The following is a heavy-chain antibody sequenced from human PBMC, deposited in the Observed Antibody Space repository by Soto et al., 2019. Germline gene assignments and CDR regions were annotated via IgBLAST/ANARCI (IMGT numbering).Heavy chain of an antibody. CDR1: CFTFSVYS. CDR3: ARTDIVLLSDGTLTVDAFDI. J-gene: IGHJ3*02. V-gene: IGHV3-21*01. Sequence: EVQLVESGGGLVKPGGSLLLSCEVSCFTFSVYSMNWVRQTPGKGLEWVSSISSSSHYIYYADSVKGRFTISRDNAKNSLYITMTSLRAEDTAVYYCARTDIVLLSDGTLTVDAFDIWGQGTMVTVSS. CDR2: ISSSSHYI. D-gene: IGHD2-15*01.